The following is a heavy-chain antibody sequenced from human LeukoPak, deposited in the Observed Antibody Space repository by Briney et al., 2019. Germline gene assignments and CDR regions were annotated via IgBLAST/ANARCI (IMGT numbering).Heavy chain of an antibody. CDR3: ARVYYCSSTSCYPYYFDY. J-gene: IGHJ4*02. CDR2: IYPGDSDT. Sequence: GESLKISCKGSAWSFTSYWSGWVRQMPGKGLEWMGIIYPGDSDTRYSPSFQGQVTISADKSISTAYLQWSSLKASDTAMYYCARVYYCSSTSCYPYYFDYWGQGTLVTVSS. D-gene: IGHD2-2*01. CDR1: AWSFTSYW. V-gene: IGHV5-51*01.